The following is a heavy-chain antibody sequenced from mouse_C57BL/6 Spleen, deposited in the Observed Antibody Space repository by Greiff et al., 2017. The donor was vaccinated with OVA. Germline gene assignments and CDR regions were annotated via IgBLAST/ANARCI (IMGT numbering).Heavy chain of an antibody. CDR1: GYAFTNYL. CDR2: INPGSGGT. CDR3: AREGVVPFDY. Sequence: QVQLKESGAELVRPGTSVKVSCKASGYAFTNYLIEWVKQRPGQGLEWIGVINPGSGGTNYNEKFKGKATLTADKSSSTAYMQLSSLTSEDSAVYFCAREGVVPFDYWGQGTTLTVSS. J-gene: IGHJ2*01. V-gene: IGHV1-54*01. D-gene: IGHD1-1*01.